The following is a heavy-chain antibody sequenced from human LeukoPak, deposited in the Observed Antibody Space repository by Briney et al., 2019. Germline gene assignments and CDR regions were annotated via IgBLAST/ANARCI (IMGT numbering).Heavy chain of an antibody. CDR3: ARDYLYAFDY. D-gene: IGHD2-2*01. CDR1: GFTFGDYA. Sequence: GGSLRLSCAASGFTFGDYAMHWVRQAPGKGLEWVSGIVWNSASIRYADSVKGRFTISRDNAKNALYLQMNSLRAEDTAVYFCARDYLYAFDYWGQGTLVTVSS. J-gene: IGHJ4*02. V-gene: IGHV3-9*01. CDR2: IVWNSASI.